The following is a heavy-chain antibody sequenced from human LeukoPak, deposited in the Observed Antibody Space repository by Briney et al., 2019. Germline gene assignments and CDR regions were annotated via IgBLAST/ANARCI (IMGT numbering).Heavy chain of an antibody. D-gene: IGHD3-3*01. CDR1: GFTFSSYA. V-gene: IGHV3-23*01. CDR3: ASLHTDYDFWSGYFIYDY. CDR2: ISGSGGST. J-gene: IGHJ4*02. Sequence: GGSLRLSCAASGFTFSSYAMSWVRQAPGKGLEWVSAISGSGGSTYYADSVKGRFTISRDNSKNTLYLQVNSLRAEDTAVYYCASLHTDYDFWSGYFIYDYWGQGTLVTVSS.